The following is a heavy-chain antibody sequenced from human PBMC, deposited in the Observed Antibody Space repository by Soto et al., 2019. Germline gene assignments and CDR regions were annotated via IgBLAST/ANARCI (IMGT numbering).Heavy chain of an antibody. Sequence: SETLSLTCTVSGGSISSGDYYWSWIRQPPGKGLEWIGYIYYSGSTYYNPSLKSRVTISVDTSKNQFSLKLSSVTAADTAVYYCARGGYSSSWYNWFDPWGQGTLVAVSS. CDR3: ARGGYSSSWYNWFDP. CDR2: IYYSGST. CDR1: GGSISSGDYY. V-gene: IGHV4-30-4*01. J-gene: IGHJ5*02. D-gene: IGHD6-13*01.